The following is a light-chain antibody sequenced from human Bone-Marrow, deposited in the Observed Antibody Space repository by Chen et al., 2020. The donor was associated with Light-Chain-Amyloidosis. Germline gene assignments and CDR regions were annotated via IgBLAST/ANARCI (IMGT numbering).Light chain of an antibody. CDR1: DLPTKY. CDR3: QSADSSGTYEVI. CDR2: RDT. Sequence: SYELTQPPSVSVSSGQTARITCSGDDLPTKYAYWYQQKPGQAPVLVIHRDTERPSGISERFSSSSSETTAALTISGVQAEDEADYHCQSADSSGTYEVIFGGGTKLTVL. V-gene: IGLV3-25*03. J-gene: IGLJ2*01.